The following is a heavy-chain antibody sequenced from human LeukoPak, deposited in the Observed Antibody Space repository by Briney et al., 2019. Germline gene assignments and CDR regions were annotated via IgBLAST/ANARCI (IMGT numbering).Heavy chain of an antibody. CDR2: IYYSGST. D-gene: IGHD6-13*01. CDR3: ARHGGSSGWYHFDY. V-gene: IGHV4-39*01. Sequence: KPSETLSLTCTVSGGSISSSSFYWGWIGQPPGKGLDWIGSIYYSGSTYYSPSLKSRVTMSVDTSKNQFSLKLSSVTAADTALYYCARHGGSSGWYHFDYWGQGTLVTVSS. J-gene: IGHJ4*02. CDR1: GGSISSSSFY.